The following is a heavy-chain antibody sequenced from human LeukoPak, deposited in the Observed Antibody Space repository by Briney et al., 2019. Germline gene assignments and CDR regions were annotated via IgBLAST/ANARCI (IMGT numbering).Heavy chain of an antibody. D-gene: IGHD6-19*01. V-gene: IGHV1-46*01. J-gene: IGHJ6*03. CDR3: ARAGYSIAVAGMGYYYYYMDV. Sequence: ASVKVSCKASGYTFTSYYMHWVRQAPGQGLEWMGIINPSGGSTSYAQKFQGRVTMTRDTSTSTVYMELSSLRSEDTAVYYCARAGYSIAVAGMGYYYYYMDVWGKGTTVTVSS. CDR1: GYTFTSYY. CDR2: INPSGGST.